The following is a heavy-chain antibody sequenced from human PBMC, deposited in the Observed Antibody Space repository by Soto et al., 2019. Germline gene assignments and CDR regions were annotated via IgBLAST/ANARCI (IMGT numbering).Heavy chain of an antibody. D-gene: IGHD6-6*01. CDR1: GFTFSSYG. CDR2: ISYDGSNK. CDR3: AKDRWRYSSSSPYFDY. Sequence: GGSLRLSCAASGFTFSSYGMHWVRQAPGKGLEWVAVISYDGSNKYYADSVKGRFTISRDNSKNTLYLQMNSLRAEDTAVYYCAKDRWRYSSSSPYFDYWGQGTLVTAPQ. V-gene: IGHV3-30*18. J-gene: IGHJ4*02.